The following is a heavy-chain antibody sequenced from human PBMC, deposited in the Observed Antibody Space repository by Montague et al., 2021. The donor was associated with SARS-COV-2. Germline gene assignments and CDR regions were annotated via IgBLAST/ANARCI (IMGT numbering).Heavy chain of an antibody. Sequence: SETLSLTCAVYGGSFSDYYWTWVRQPPGKGLEWLGEVNHSGRINYNPSLKSRITISVDTSKNQFSLRLSSATAADTAVYYCARGRVDTTMILVVFTEAAHYFDSWGQGTLVSVSS. V-gene: IGHV4-34*01. CDR2: VNHSGRI. D-gene: IGHD3-22*01. J-gene: IGHJ4*02. CDR3: ARGRVDTTMILVVFTEAAHYFDS. CDR1: GGSFSDYY.